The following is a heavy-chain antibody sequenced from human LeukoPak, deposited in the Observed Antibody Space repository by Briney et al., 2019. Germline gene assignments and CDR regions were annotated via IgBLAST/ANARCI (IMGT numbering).Heavy chain of an antibody. J-gene: IGHJ5*02. Sequence: PGRSLRLSCAASGFTFSSYGMHWVRQAPGKGLEWVAVISYDGSNKYYADSVKGRFTISRDNSKNTLYLQMNSLRAEDTAVYYCAKDFYGDYVSWFDPWGQRTLVTVSS. CDR3: AKDFYGDYVSWFDP. CDR2: ISYDGSNK. V-gene: IGHV3-30*18. D-gene: IGHD4-17*01. CDR1: GFTFSSYG.